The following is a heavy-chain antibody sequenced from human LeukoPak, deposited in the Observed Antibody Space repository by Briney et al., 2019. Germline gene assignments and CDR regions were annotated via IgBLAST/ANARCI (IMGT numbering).Heavy chain of an antibody. V-gene: IGHV3-11*04. Sequence: GGSLRLSCAASGFTFSDFYMSWIRQAPGKGLEWVSYISSSGGSIYYADSVRGRFTISRDNAKNSLYLQMNSLRVEDTAVYYCARDPRTVRIWGQGTLVTVSS. CDR1: GFTFSDFY. CDR2: ISSSGGSI. D-gene: IGHD1-1*01. CDR3: ARDPRTVRI. J-gene: IGHJ4*02.